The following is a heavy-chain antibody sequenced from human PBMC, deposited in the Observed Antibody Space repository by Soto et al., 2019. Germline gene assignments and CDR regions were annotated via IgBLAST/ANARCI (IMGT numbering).Heavy chain of an antibody. Sequence: SETLSLTCTVSGGSISSSSYYWGWIRQPPGKGLEWIGSIYYSGSTYYNPSLKSRVTISVDTSKNQFSLKLSSVTAADTAVYYCARTGIMRFDPWGQGTLVTVSS. CDR1: GGSISSSSYY. J-gene: IGHJ5*02. CDR3: ARTGIMRFDP. V-gene: IGHV4-39*01. CDR2: IYYSGST.